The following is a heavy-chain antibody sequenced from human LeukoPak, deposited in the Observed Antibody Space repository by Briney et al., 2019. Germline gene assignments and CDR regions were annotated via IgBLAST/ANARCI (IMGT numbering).Heavy chain of an antibody. CDR3: ARHPLDPSGYLIDY. D-gene: IGHD3-22*01. J-gene: IGHJ4*02. CDR2: IYFSGNT. CDR1: GYSISSGYY. Sequence: KTSETLSLTCTVSGYSISSGYYWGWIRQPPGKGLEWIGNIYFSGNTYYNPSLKSRVTISLDTSKNQFSLKLSSVTAADTAMYYCARHPLDPSGYLIDYWGQGTLVTVSS. V-gene: IGHV4-38-2*02.